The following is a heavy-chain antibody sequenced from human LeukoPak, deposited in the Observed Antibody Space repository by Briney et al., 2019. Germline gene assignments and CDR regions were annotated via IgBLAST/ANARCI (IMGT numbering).Heavy chain of an antibody. D-gene: IGHD5-18*01. V-gene: IGHV3-23*01. J-gene: IGHJ4*02. CDR2: ISGSGDGA. Sequence: GGSLRLSCGASGLSISSYHINWVRQAPGKGLEWVSGISGSGDGAYIADSVKGRFTISRDNSENTLYLQMNSLRADDTALYFCARDVRGFRKPLDSWGQGTLVTVSS. CDR3: ARDVRGFRKPLDS. CDR1: GLSISSYH.